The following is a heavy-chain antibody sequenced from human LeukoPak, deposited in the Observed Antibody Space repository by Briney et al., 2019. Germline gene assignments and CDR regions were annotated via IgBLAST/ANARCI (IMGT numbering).Heavy chain of an antibody. CDR3: ARVDYDSSGYYSAFDY. Sequence: AGGSLRLSCAASGFTFSSYWMHWVRQAPGKGLVWVSRINSDGSSTTYADSVKGRFTISRDNAKNTLSLQMNSLRAEDTAVYYCARVDYDSSGYYSAFDYWGQGTLVTVSS. D-gene: IGHD3-22*01. J-gene: IGHJ4*02. CDR2: INSDGSST. V-gene: IGHV3-74*01. CDR1: GFTFSSYW.